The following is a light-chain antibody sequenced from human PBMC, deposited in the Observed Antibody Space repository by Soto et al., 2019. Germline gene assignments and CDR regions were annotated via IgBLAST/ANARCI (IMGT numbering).Light chain of an antibody. Sequence: DIQMTQSPSSLSASVGDKVTITCRASQSISSYLNWYQQKPGKAPKLLIYAASSLQSGVPPRFSGSGSGTDFTLTISSLQPEDFATYYCQQSYSTPRNFGQGTRLEIK. CDR1: QSISSY. V-gene: IGKV1-39*01. CDR3: QQSYSTPRN. J-gene: IGKJ5*01. CDR2: AAS.